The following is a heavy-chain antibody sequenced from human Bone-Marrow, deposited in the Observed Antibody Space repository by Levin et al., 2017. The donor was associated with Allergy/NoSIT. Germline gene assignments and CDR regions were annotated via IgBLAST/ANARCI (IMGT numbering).Heavy chain of an antibody. Sequence: PSETLSLTCTVSGGSVSSGSYYWSWIRQPPGKGLEWIGYIYYSGSTNYNPSLKSRVTISVDTSKNQFSLKLSSVTAADTAVYYCARERRSSWYAPPYYYYYGMDVWGQGTTVTVSS. V-gene: IGHV4-61*01. CDR3: ARERRSSWYAPPYYYYYGMDV. J-gene: IGHJ6*02. CDR2: IYYSGST. CDR1: GGSVSSGSYY. D-gene: IGHD6-13*01.